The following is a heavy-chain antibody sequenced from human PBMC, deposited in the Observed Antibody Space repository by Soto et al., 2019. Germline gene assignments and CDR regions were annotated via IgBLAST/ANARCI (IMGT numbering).Heavy chain of an antibody. CDR1: GFTFSNYW. CDR3: ARDLGRTAAGYYYYYAMDV. J-gene: IGHJ6*02. D-gene: IGHD2-2*01. CDR2: IKGDGSEK. V-gene: IGHV3-7*01. Sequence: GGSLRLSCAASGFTFSNYWMNWVRQVPGKGLEWVANIKGDGSEKYFVDSVKGRFTISRDNAKNSLYLQMNSLRAEDTATYYCARDLGRTAAGYYYYYAMDVWGQGTTVTVSS.